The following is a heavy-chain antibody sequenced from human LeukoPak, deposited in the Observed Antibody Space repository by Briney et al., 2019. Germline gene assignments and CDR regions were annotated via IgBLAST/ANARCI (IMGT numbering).Heavy chain of an antibody. V-gene: IGHV4-4*07. CDR2: IYISGRT. CDR3: AREASDTAMATYYFDY. CDR1: GGSISTYY. J-gene: IGHJ4*02. D-gene: IGHD5-18*01. Sequence: SETLSLTCTVSGGSISTYYWSWIRQPAGKGLEWIGRIYISGRTNYNSSLQSRVTMSVDTSRNQFSLKLRSVTAADTAVYYCAREASDTAMATYYFDYWGQGTLVTVSS.